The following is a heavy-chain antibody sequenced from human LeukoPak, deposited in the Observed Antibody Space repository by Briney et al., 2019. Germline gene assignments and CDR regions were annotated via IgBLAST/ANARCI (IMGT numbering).Heavy chain of an antibody. J-gene: IGHJ4*02. V-gene: IGHV1-69*05. D-gene: IGHD3-3*01. CDR3: ARSAGVTIFGVVGDYFDY. CDR2: IIPIFGTA. CDR1: GGTFISYA. Sequence: SVKVSFKASGGTFISYAISWVRQAPGQGREWMGGIIPIFGTANYAQKFQGRVTITTDESTSTAYMELSRLRSEDTAVYYCARSAGVTIFGVVGDYFDYWGQGTLVTVSS.